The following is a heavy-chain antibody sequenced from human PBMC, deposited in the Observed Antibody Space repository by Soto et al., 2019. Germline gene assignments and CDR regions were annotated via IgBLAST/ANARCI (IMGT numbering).Heavy chain of an antibody. CDR2: ISYDGSNK. CDR3: AKEGCNWNDGFDP. CDR1: GFTFISYG. D-gene: IGHD1-1*01. Sequence: LRLSCAASGFTFISYGIHWVRQAPGKGLEWVAVISYDGSNKYYADSVKGRFTISRDNSKNTLYLQMNSLRAEDTAVYYCAKEGCNWNDGFDPWGQGTLVTVSS. J-gene: IGHJ5*02. V-gene: IGHV3-30*18.